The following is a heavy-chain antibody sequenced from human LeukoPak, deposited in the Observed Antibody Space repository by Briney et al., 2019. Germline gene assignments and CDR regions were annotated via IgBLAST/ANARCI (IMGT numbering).Heavy chain of an antibody. CDR3: ARDYSSGRDF. CDR2: INQDGSDQ. D-gene: IGHD3-22*01. CDR1: GFTFSTKW. V-gene: IGHV3-7*04. J-gene: IGHJ4*02. Sequence: PGGSLRVSCAASGFTFSTKWMSWVRQAPGKGLEWVATINQDGSDQYYVDSVKGRFTISRDNAKNSLDLQMNGLRAEDTAVYYCARDYSSGRDFWGQGTLVTVSS.